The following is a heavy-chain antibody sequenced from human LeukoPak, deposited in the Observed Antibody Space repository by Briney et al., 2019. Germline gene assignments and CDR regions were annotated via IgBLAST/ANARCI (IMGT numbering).Heavy chain of an antibody. Sequence: SETLSLTCAVYGGSFSGYYWSWIRQPPGKGLEWIGEINHSGSTNYNPSLKSRVTISVDTSKNKLSLKLRSVTAPAPAVYYCARVAGSCYDYWGQGTLVTVSS. D-gene: IGHD2-15*01. V-gene: IGHV4-34*01. CDR3: ARVAGSCYDY. CDR2: INHSGST. CDR1: GGSFSGYY. J-gene: IGHJ4*02.